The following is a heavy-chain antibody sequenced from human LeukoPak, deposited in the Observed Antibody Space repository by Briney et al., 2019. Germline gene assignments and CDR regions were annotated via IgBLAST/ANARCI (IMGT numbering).Heavy chain of an antibody. Sequence: GGSLRLSCAASGFTFSSYGMHWVRQAPGKGLEWVAFIRYDGSNKYYADSVKGRFTISRDNSKNTLYLQMNSLRAEDTAVYYCAKELWFGELYLQHWGQGTLVTVSS. D-gene: IGHD3-10*01. J-gene: IGHJ1*01. V-gene: IGHV3-30*02. CDR3: AKELWFGELYLQH. CDR1: GFTFSSYG. CDR2: IRYDGSNK.